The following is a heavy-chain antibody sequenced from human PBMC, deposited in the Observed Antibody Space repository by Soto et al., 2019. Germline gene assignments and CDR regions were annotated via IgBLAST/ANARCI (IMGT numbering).Heavy chain of an antibody. CDR1: GGSISSGGYY. V-gene: IGHV4-31*03. D-gene: IGHD3-3*01. CDR2: IYYSGST. CDR3: ASLTYYDFWSGYSAPYYFDY. J-gene: IGHJ4*02. Sequence: SETLSLTCTVSGGSISSGGYYWSWIRQHPGKGLEWIGYIYYSGSTYYNQSLKSRVTISVDTSKNQFSLKLSSVTAADTAVYYCASLTYYDFWSGYSAPYYFDYWGQGTLVTVSS.